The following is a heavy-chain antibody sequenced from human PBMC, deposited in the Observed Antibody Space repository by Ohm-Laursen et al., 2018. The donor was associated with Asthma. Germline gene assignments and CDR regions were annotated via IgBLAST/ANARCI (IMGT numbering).Heavy chain of an antibody. CDR3: AKFNCSSTSCFGFDY. V-gene: IGHV3-74*01. D-gene: IGHD2-2*01. CDR2: INSDGSST. Sequence: GSLRLSCAASGFTFSSYWMHWVRQAPGKGLVWVSRINSDGSSTSYADSVKGRFTISRDNAKNTLYLQMNSLRDEDTAVYYCAKFNCSSTSCFGFDYWGQGTLVTVSS. CDR1: GFTFSSYW. J-gene: IGHJ4*02.